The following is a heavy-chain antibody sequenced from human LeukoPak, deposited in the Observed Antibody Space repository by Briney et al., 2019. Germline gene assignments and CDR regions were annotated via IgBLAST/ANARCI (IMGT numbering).Heavy chain of an antibody. CDR1: GSTFSSYA. CDR2: ISYDGSNK. J-gene: IGHJ4*02. Sequence: GRSLRLSCAASGSTFSSYAMHWVRQAPGKGLEWVAVISYDGSNKYYADSVKGRFTISRDNSKNTLYLQMNSLRAEDTAVYYCVGYCSGGSCSNWGQGTLVTVSS. D-gene: IGHD2-15*01. CDR3: VGYCSGGSCSN. V-gene: IGHV3-30*04.